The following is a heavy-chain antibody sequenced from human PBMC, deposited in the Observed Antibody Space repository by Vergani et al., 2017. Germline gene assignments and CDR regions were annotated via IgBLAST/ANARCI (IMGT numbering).Heavy chain of an antibody. CDR1: GYTFTGSY. D-gene: IGHD1-26*01. J-gene: IGHJ5*02. CDR2: INPNSGGT. V-gene: IGHV1-2*02. CDR3: ARDTSGSYYVSHNWFDP. Sequence: QVQLVQSGAEVKKPGASVKVSCKASGYTFTGSYMHWVRQAPGQGLEWMGWINPNSGGTNYAQKFQGRVTMTRDTSISTAYMELGRLRSDDTAVYYCARDTSGSYYVSHNWFDPWGQGTLVTVSS.